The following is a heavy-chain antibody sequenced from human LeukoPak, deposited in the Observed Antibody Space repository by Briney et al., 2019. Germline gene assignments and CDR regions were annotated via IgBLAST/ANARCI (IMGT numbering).Heavy chain of an antibody. D-gene: IGHD3-9*01. CDR2: ISSSSTYI. CDR3: AKIPFNDILYYFDY. J-gene: IGHJ4*02. CDR1: GFTFSTYS. V-gene: IGHV3-21*04. Sequence: GGSLRLSCAASGFTFSTYSLNWVRQAPGKGLEWVSSISSSSTYIYYADSVKGRFTISRDNSKNTLYLQMNSLRAEDTAVYYCAKIPFNDILYYFDYWGQGTLVTVSS.